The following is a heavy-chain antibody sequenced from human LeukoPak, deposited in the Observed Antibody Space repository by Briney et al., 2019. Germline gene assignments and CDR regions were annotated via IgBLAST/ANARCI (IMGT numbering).Heavy chain of an antibody. CDR2: FDPEDGET. Sequence: ASVTVSCKASGYTFTSYYMHWVRQAPGKGLEWMGGFDPEDGETIYAQKFQGRVTMTEDTSTDTAYMELSSLRSEDTAVYYCATVFLSGWYDYWGQGTLVTVSS. CDR1: GYTFTSYY. D-gene: IGHD6-19*01. V-gene: IGHV1-24*01. J-gene: IGHJ4*02. CDR3: ATVFLSGWYDY.